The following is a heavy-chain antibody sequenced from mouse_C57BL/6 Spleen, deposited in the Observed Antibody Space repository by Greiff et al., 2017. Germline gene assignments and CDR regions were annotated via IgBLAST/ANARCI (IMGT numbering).Heavy chain of an antibody. V-gene: IGHV1-53*01. D-gene: IGHD1-1*01. J-gene: IGHJ2*01. Sequence: VQLQQPGTELVKPGASVKLSCKASGYTFTSYWMHWVKQRPGQGLEWIGNINPSNGGTNYNEKFKSKATLTVDKSSSTAYMQLSSLTSEDSAVYYCARWDYGSSHYFDYWGQGTTLTVSS. CDR2: INPSNGGT. CDR1: GYTFTSYW. CDR3: ARWDYGSSHYFDY.